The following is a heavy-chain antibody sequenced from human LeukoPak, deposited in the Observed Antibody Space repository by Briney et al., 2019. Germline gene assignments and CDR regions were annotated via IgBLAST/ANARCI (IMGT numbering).Heavy chain of an antibody. CDR3: ARAVITFSGPVARGSDC. V-gene: IGHV4-59*01. Sequence: SETLSLTCTVSGGSFSTYYWSWIRQPPGKGLEWIGYIYYSGSTDYNPSLKSRVTMSLDTSKNQFSLNLSSVTAADTAVYYCARAVITFSGPVARGSDCWGQGTLVTVSS. CDR2: IYYSGST. J-gene: IGHJ4*02. CDR1: GGSFSTYY. D-gene: IGHD3-16*01.